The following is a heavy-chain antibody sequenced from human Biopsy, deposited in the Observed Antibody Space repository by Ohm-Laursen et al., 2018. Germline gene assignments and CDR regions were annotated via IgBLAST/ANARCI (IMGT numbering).Heavy chain of an antibody. CDR1: GGSISSGGYY. J-gene: IGHJ5*02. CDR2: IYNVEST. Sequence: SQTLSLTCSVSGGSISSGGYYWSWIRQFPGKGLELLGYIYNVESTYYNPSLKSRVLISGDASRNQYSLKLTSVTAADTAVYYCVRDRRDWYEPWGQGTLVTVS. CDR3: VRDRRDWYEP. V-gene: IGHV4-31*03.